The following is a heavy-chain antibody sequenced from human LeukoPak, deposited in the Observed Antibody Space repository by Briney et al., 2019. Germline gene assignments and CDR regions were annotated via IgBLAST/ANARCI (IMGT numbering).Heavy chain of an antibody. V-gene: IGHV3-23*01. CDR3: VSRPGSHLFLVFDY. J-gene: IGHJ4*02. CDR2: ISGSGDVT. CDR1: GFTFSSYV. D-gene: IGHD2-21*01. Sequence: GGSLRLSCAASGFTFSSYVMGWVRQAPGQGLEWVSVISGSGDVTYYADSVNGRFTISRDNSKNTLYLQMNSLRAEGTSIYYCVSRPGSHLFLVFDYCGQGRLVTVSS.